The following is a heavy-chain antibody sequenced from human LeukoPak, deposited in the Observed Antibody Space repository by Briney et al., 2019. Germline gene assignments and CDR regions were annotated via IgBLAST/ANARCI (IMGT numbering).Heavy chain of an antibody. CDR1: GGSISSSSYY. CDR2: IYYSGST. J-gene: IGHJ4*02. D-gene: IGHD3-10*01. V-gene: IGHV4-39*07. Sequence: SETLSLTCTVSGGSISSSSYYWGWIRQPPGKGLEWIGSIYYSGSTYYNPSLKSRVTISVDTSKNHFSLKLNSVTAADTAVYYCARAPDHYTSLPFDYWGQGTLVTVSS. CDR3: ARAPDHYTSLPFDY.